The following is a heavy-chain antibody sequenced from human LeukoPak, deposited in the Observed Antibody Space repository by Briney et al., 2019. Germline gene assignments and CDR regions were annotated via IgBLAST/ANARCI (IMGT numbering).Heavy chain of an antibody. J-gene: IGHJ2*01. CDR3: ARGRAGRRPPWYLDL. CDR2: INHSGST. CDR1: GVSFSGYY. D-gene: IGHD6-19*01. V-gene: IGHV4-34*01. Sequence: SETLSLTCAVYGVSFSGYYWSWIRPPPGKGLEWIGEINHSGSTNYNPSLKSRVTISVDTPKNQLSLKLSSVTAADTAVYYCARGRAGRRPPWYLDLWGRGSLVTVSS.